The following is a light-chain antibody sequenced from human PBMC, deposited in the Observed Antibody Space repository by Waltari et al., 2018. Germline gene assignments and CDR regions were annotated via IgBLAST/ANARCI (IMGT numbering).Light chain of an antibody. CDR3: GTWDSSLSAVV. J-gene: IGLJ2*01. CDR1: SSNIGKNY. CDR2: DNN. Sequence: QSVLTQPPSVSAAPGQRVTITCSGSSSNIGKNYVSWHQQLPGTAPKLLIYDNNKRPSGIPDRFAGSKSGTSATLGITGLQTGDEADYYCGTWDSSLSAVVFGGGTKLTGL. V-gene: IGLV1-51*01.